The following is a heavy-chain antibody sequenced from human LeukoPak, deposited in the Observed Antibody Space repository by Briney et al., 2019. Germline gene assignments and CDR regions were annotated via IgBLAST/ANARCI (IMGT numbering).Heavy chain of an antibody. J-gene: IGHJ4*02. CDR3: AKDGAWLRFDD. CDR1: GFTFSNYA. Sequence: PGGSLRLSCAASGFTFSNYAMHWVRQAPGEGLEWVAVISYDGSHKYYADSVKGRFTISRDNSKNTLYLQVNSLRAEDTAVYYCAKDGAWLRFDDWGQGILVTVSS. D-gene: IGHD5-12*01. CDR2: ISYDGSHK. V-gene: IGHV3-30*04.